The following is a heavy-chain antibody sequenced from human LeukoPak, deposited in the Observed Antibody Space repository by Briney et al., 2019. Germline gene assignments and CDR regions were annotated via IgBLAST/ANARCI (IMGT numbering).Heavy chain of an antibody. Sequence: SGGSLRLSCAASGLTFSSYWMSWVRQAPGKGLEWVANIKQDGSEKYYVDSVKGRFTISRDNAKNSLYLQMNSLRAEDTAVYYCARLYSGAWYLAFDVWGQGTMVTVSS. D-gene: IGHD6-19*01. CDR2: IKQDGSEK. CDR1: GLTFSSYW. V-gene: IGHV3-7*05. CDR3: ARLYSGAWYLAFDV. J-gene: IGHJ3*01.